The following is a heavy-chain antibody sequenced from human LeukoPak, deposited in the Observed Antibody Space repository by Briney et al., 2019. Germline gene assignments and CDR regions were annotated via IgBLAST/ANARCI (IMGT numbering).Heavy chain of an antibody. CDR1: GFTFSNYA. CDR3: VRGAYSSSWLNFDY. CDR2: ISGSASST. J-gene: IGHJ4*02. Sequence: GGSLRLSCAASGFTFSNYAMSWVRQAPGKGLEWVSAISGSASSTYHADSVKGRFTISRDNSKNTLYLQMNSLRAEDTAVYYCVRGAYSSSWLNFDYWGQGTLVTVSS. V-gene: IGHV3-23*01. D-gene: IGHD6-13*01.